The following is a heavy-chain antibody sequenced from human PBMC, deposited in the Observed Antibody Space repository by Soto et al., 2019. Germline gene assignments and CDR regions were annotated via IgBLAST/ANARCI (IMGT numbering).Heavy chain of an antibody. CDR2: IYYSGST. Sequence: QVQLQESGPGLVKPSQTLSLTCTVSGGSISSGGYYWSWIRQHPGKGLEWIGYIYYSGSTYYNPSLISRVTIYVDTSKNQFSLKLSAVTAADTAVYFCARGGRRSPGMDVWGQGTTGTVSS. CDR3: ARGGRRSPGMDV. V-gene: IGHV4-31*03. J-gene: IGHJ6*02. CDR1: GGSISSGGYY.